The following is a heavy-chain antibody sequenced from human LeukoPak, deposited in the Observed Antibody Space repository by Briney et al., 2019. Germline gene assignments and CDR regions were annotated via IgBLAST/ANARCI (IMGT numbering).Heavy chain of an antibody. CDR1: GFTFDDYG. J-gene: IGHJ4*02. CDR2: IIWNGGST. Sequence: PGGSLRLSCAASGFTFDDYGMSWVRQAPGKWREWVSGIIWNGGSTGYADSVKGRFTISRDNAKNSLYLQMNSLRAEDTVLYYFARVSGLSVYSSSWYDVYSGQGTLVTVSP. CDR3: ARVSGLSVYSSSWYDVY. V-gene: IGHV3-20*04. D-gene: IGHD6-13*01.